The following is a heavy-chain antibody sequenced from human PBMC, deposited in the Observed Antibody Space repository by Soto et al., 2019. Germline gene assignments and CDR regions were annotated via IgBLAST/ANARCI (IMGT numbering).Heavy chain of an antibody. J-gene: IGHJ4*02. V-gene: IGHV1-69*13. Sequence: GASGKVSCKASGGTFSNHVISFGRQAPGQGLEWMGGIIPIFGTANYAQKFQGRVTITADESTSTAYMELSSLRSEDTAVYYCARVPYDTQLDYWGQGTLVTVSS. D-gene: IGHD3-22*01. CDR1: GGTFSNHV. CDR2: IIPIFGTA. CDR3: ARVPYDTQLDY.